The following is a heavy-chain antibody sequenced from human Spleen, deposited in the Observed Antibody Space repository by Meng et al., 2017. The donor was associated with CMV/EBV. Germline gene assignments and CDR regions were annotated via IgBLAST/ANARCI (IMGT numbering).Heavy chain of an antibody. D-gene: IGHD6-19*01. CDR2: TGGSGLTS. V-gene: IGHV3-23*01. J-gene: IGHJ3*02. CDR3: VKDRVAYVEQWLVIGAFEI. Sequence: ETLSLTCTVSGGSVSSGSYYWSWIRQPPGKGLEWVAVTGGSGLTSRYADSVKGRFTISRDNSKNTMYLQMNSLRVEDTAVYYCVKDRVAYVEQWLVIGAFEIWGQGTMVTVSS. CDR1: GGSVSSGSYY.